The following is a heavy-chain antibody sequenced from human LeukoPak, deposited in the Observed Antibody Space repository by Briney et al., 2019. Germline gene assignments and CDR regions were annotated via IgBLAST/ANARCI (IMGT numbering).Heavy chain of an antibody. CDR2: ISSGSRTI. CDR1: GFIFSSYS. CDR3: ARDLSSGSYSFDL. D-gene: IGHD1-26*01. J-gene: IGHJ4*02. V-gene: IGHV3-48*02. Sequence: GGSLRLSCAASGFIFSSYSMNWVRQAPGKGLQWVSYISSGSRTIYYADSVRGRFTISRDNAKNSLYLQMNTLRDEDTAVYYCARDLSSGSYSFDLWGQGTLVTVSS.